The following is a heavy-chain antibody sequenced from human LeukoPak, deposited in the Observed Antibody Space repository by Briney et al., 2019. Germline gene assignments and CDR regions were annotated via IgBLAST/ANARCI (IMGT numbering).Heavy chain of an antibody. CDR2: IYHSGST. V-gene: IGHV4-38-2*02. Sequence: SETLSLTCTVSGYSISSGYYWGWIRQPPGKGLEWIGSIYHSGSTYYNPSLKSRVTISVDTSKNQFSLKLSSVTAADTAVYYCASLTTAEAFDIWGQGTMVTVSS. D-gene: IGHD3-22*01. CDR3: ASLTTAEAFDI. CDR1: GYSISSGYY. J-gene: IGHJ3*02.